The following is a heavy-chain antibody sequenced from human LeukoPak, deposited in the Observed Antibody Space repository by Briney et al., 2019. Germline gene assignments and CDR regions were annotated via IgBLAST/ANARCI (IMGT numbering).Heavy chain of an antibody. CDR2: TNHSGST. Sequence: SETLSLTCAVYGGSFSGYYWSWIRQPPGKGLEWIGETNHSGSTNYNPSLKSRVTISVDTSKNQFSLKLSSVTAADTAVYYCARGQSGGPRGYYFDYWGQGTLVTVSS. V-gene: IGHV4-34*01. CDR3: ARGQSGGPRGYYFDY. J-gene: IGHJ4*02. D-gene: IGHD3-16*01. CDR1: GGSFSGYY.